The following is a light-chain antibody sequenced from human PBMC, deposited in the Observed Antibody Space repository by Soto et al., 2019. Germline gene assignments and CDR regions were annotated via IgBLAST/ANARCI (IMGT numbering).Light chain of an antibody. J-gene: IGKJ5*01. CDR1: QSISSW. CDR2: KAT. CDR3: QRYYSYPT. Sequence: DIQMTQSPSTLSASVGDRVTITCRASQSISSWVAWYQQKPGKAPKLLIYKATSLESGVPSRFSGSGYGTKFTLTISILQPDDFATYCSQRYYSYPTFGQATRMEIK. V-gene: IGKV1-5*03.